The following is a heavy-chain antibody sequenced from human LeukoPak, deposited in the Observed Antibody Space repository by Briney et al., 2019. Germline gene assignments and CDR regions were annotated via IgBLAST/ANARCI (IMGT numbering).Heavy chain of an antibody. CDR2: INHSGST. CDR1: GGSFRVYN. V-gene: IGHV4-34*01. Sequence: PSETLSLICAVYGGSFRVYNRDWIRQPPGKGLEWIGEINHSGSTNYNPSLKSRVTISVDTSKNQFSLKLSSVTAADTAVYYCARLTYYYDSSGYYYRGYYYYYMDVWGKGTTVTISS. CDR3: ARLTYYYDSSGYYYRGYYYYYMDV. D-gene: IGHD3-22*01. J-gene: IGHJ6*03.